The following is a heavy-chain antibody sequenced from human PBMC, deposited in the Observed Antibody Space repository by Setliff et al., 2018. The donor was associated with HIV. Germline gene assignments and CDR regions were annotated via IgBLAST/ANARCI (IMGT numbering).Heavy chain of an antibody. V-gene: IGHV1-18*01. D-gene: IGHD6-6*01. CDR2: ISGSNGNT. J-gene: IGHJ4*02. Sequence: GASVKVSCKASGYIFSTFGITWVRQAPGQGPEWMGWISGSNGNTNYAQEFQGRVTVTIDTSTSTAYMELSSLRSEDTAVYYCARDHIAARSVDYWGQGTLVTVSS. CDR1: GYIFSTFG. CDR3: ARDHIAARSVDY.